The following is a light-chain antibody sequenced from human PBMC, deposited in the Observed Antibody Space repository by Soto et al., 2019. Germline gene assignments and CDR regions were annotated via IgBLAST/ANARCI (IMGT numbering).Light chain of an antibody. J-gene: IGKJ1*01. CDR1: QSISNY. Sequence: DIQMTQSPSSLSASVGDRVTITCRASQSISNYLNWYQQRPGKAPELLIYAASSLQSGVPSRFSGSGSGTDFTLTIRSLQPEDFATYHCQQSYSIPWTFGQGTKVEIK. CDR2: AAS. CDR3: QQSYSIPWT. V-gene: IGKV1-39*01.